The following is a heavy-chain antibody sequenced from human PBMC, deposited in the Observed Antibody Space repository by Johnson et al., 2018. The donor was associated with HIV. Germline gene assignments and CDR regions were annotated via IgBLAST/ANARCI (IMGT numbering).Heavy chain of an antibody. CDR1: GFTFSRYG. V-gene: IGHV3-33*03. CDR2: IWYDGSNK. Sequence: QVQLVESGGGVVQVGRSLRLSCEASGFTFSRYGMHWVRQGPGKGLEWVAVIWYDGSNKNYTESVKGRFRISRDNSKNTLYLQMNSLRAEDTATYYCAKSPGKDNGGNSGGIDFWGQGTRVTVSS. CDR3: AKSPGKDNGGNSGGIDF. J-gene: IGHJ3*01. D-gene: IGHD4-23*01.